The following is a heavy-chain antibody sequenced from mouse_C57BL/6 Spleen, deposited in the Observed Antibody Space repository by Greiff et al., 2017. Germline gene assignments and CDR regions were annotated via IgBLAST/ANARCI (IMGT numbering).Heavy chain of an antibody. CDR2: IYPGDGDT. J-gene: IGHJ2*01. V-gene: IGHV1-82*01. CDR1: GYAFSRSW. Sequence: QVQLQQSGPELVKPGASVKISCKASGYAFSRSWMNWVKQRPGKGLEWIGLIYPGDGDTNYNGKFKGKATLTADKSSSTAYRPLSSLTSEDSAVYFCARGGYYFDYWGQGPTLTVSS. CDR3: ARGGYYFDY.